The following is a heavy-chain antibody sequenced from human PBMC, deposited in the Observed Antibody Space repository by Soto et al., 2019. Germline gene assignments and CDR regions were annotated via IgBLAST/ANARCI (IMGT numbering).Heavy chain of an antibody. CDR3: ASYRSIAAAGTSSADYFDY. Sequence: QVQLQESGPGLVKPSQTLSLTCTVSGGSISSGDYYWSWIRQPPGKGLEWIGYIYYSGSTYYNPSLKSRVTISVDTSKDQFSLKLGSVTAADTAVYYCASYRSIAAAGTSSADYFDYWGQGTLVTVSS. J-gene: IGHJ4*02. CDR2: IYYSGST. D-gene: IGHD6-13*01. CDR1: GGSISSGDYY. V-gene: IGHV4-30-4*01.